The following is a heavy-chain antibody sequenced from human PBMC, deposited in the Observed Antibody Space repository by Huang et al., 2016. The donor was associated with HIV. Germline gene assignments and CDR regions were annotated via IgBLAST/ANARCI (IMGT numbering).Heavy chain of an antibody. Sequence: VESGGRLVQPGGSIRLSCVGSIFRFGACWMRWVRQRPGKGLEWGANIRQDESEKYYVDSVKGRFNISRDNAKKVVFLEMNNVRVEDTATYFCATKTAGMDIWGQGTTVTVS. V-gene: IGHV3-7*03. CDR1: IFRFGACW. CDR2: IRQDESEK. CDR3: ATKTAGMDI. J-gene: IGHJ6*02. D-gene: IGHD1-7*01.